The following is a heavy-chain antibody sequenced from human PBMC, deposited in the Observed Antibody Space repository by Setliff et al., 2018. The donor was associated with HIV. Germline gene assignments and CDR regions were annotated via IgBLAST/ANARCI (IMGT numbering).Heavy chain of an antibody. J-gene: IGHJ6*03. Sequence: TLSLTCTVSGGSINSGTYYWTWIRQPAGKGLEWVGHIYTSGSTNYNPSLKSRVTISVDTSKNQFSLNLNSVTAADTAVYHCARDSAGITMVRGVIGGYYYYMDVWGKGTTVTVSS. CDR3: ARDSAGITMVRGVIGGYYYYMDV. CDR2: IYTSGST. D-gene: IGHD3-10*01. V-gene: IGHV4-61*09. CDR1: GGSINSGTYY.